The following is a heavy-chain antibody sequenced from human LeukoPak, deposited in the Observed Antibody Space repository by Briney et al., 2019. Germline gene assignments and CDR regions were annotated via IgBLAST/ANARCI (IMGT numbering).Heavy chain of an antibody. CDR1: GYIFTGYY. CDR3: ARVRYRLAETYIDY. CDR2: INPNSGDT. J-gene: IGHJ4*02. V-gene: IGHV1-2*02. Sequence: ASVKVSCKASGYIFTGYYMHWVRQAPGQGLEWMGWINPNSGDTNYAQKFQGRVTMTRDTSISTAYMELSRLRSDDAAVYYCARVRYRLAETYIDYWGQGTLVTVSS. D-gene: IGHD3-16*01.